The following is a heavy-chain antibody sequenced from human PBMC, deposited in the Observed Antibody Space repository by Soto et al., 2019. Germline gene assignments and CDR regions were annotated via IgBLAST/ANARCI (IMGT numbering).Heavy chain of an antibody. CDR1: GGTFSSSA. V-gene: IGHV1-69*06. CDR2: IIPMLGTA. D-gene: IGHD3-10*01. Sequence: QVRLVQSGAEVKKPGSSVKVSCKASGGTFSSSALNWVRQAPGQGLEWMGGIIPMLGTANYAQKFQGRFTITADKSTKTAYMELSSLRSEDTAVYYCTRGVPSNAYFDYWGQGTLVTVSS. J-gene: IGHJ4*02. CDR3: TRGVPSNAYFDY.